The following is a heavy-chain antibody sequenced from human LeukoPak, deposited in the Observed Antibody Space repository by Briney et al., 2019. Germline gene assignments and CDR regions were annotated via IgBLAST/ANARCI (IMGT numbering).Heavy chain of an antibody. CDR3: ARDESPYCSGGSCTRFDS. CDR2: IKQDGGEK. Sequence: PGGSLRLSCAASGFTFSSYWMSWVRQAPGKGLEWVANIKQDGGEKYYVDSVKGRFTISSDNAKNSLYLQMNSLRAEDTAVYYCARDESPYCSGGSCTRFDSWGQGTLVTVSS. V-gene: IGHV3-7*05. J-gene: IGHJ4*02. D-gene: IGHD2-15*01. CDR1: GFTFSSYW.